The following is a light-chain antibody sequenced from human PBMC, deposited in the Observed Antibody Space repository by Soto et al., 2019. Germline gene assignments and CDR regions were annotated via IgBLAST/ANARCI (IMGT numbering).Light chain of an antibody. CDR2: LNSDGSH. CDR3: QTWGTGIP. V-gene: IGLV4-69*01. CDR1: SGHSNYA. J-gene: IGLJ2*01. Sequence: QLVLTQSPSPSASLGASVKLTCTLDSGHSNYAIAWHQQQPGKGPRYLMKLNSDGSHNKGDGIPDRFSGSSSGAERYLIISSLQSEDEADYYCQTWGTGIPFGGGTKLTVL.